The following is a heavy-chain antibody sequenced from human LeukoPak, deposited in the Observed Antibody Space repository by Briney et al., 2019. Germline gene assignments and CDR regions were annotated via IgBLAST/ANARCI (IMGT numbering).Heavy chain of an antibody. CDR2: IYYSGST. D-gene: IGHD1-26*01. CDR1: GGPISSYY. V-gene: IGHV4-59*01. Sequence: SETLSLTCTVSGGPISSYYWSWIRQPPGKGLEWIGYIYYSGSTNYNPSLKSRVTISVDTSKNQFSLKLSSVTAADTAVYYCARTSGSYFYYYGMDVWGQGATVTVSS. CDR3: ARTSGSYFYYYGMDV. J-gene: IGHJ6*02.